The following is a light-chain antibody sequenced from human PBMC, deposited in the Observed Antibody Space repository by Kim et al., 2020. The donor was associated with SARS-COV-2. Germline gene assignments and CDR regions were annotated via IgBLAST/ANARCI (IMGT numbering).Light chain of an antibody. V-gene: IGKV3-20*01. J-gene: IGKJ2*01. CDR1: QNIGRNS. Sequence: LTPGERATLYCMASQNIGRNSLAWYRQKPGQAPSLLIFGTSNRATDIPDRFSGSGSGTEFTLSISRLEAEDFAVYYCQHYGDSLYTFGQGTKLEI. CDR3: QHYGDSLYT. CDR2: GTS.